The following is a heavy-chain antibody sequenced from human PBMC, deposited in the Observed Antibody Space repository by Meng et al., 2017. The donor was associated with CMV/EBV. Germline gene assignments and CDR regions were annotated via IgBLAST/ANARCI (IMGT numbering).Heavy chain of an antibody. V-gene: IGHV1-69*02. Sequence: SVKVSCKASGGTFSSYTVSWVRQAPGQGLEWMGRIIPILGIANYAQKFQGKVTITADKSTSTAYMELSSLRSEDTAVYYCARPKFQYSSSSGVGRRYYGMDVWGQGTTVTVSS. J-gene: IGHJ6*02. CDR3: ARPKFQYSSSSGVGRRYYGMDV. CDR2: IIPILGIA. CDR1: GGTFSSYT. D-gene: IGHD6-6*01.